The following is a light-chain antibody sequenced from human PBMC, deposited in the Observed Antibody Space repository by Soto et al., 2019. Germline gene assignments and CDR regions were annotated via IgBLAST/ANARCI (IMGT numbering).Light chain of an antibody. CDR1: ELISSA. V-gene: IGKV1-13*02. CDR2: DAS. J-gene: IGKJ3*01. Sequence: AIEWTQASSCLSASGGCRVAITCLARELISSALAWYQQKPGRSPHLLISDASLLENGVPSRYSGSGSGTDFTLTISSLQPEDFATYSCQQFSTYPFAFGPGTKVDIK. CDR3: QQFSTYPFA.